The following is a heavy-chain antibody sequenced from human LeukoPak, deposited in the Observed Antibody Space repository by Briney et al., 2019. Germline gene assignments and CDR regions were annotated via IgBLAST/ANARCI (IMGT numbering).Heavy chain of an antibody. D-gene: IGHD4-11*01. Sequence: SQTLSLTCTVSGGSISSGGYYWSWIRQHPGKGLEWIGYIYYSGSTYYNPSLKSRVTISVDTSKNQFSLKLSSVTAADMAVYYCARAYSRGDNWFDPWGQGTLVTVSS. CDR1: GGSISSGGYY. J-gene: IGHJ5*02. V-gene: IGHV4-31*03. CDR3: ARAYSRGDNWFDP. CDR2: IYYSGST.